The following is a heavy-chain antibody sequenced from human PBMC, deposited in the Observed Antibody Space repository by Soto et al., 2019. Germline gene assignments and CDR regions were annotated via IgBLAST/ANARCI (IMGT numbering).Heavy chain of an antibody. CDR3: ARKSSSSSWFDP. CDR2: ISGYNGNT. J-gene: IGHJ5*02. CDR1: GYTFFSYG. V-gene: IGHV1-18*01. Sequence: ASVKVSCKASGYTFFSYGISWVRQAPGQGLEWMGWISGYNGNTNYAEKFQARVTMTTDTSTRTAYVELRSLRSDDTALYYCARKSSSSSWFDPWGQGTLVTVSS. D-gene: IGHD6-6*01.